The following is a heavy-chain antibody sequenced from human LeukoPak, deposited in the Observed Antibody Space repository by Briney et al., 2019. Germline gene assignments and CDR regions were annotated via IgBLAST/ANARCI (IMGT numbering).Heavy chain of an antibody. D-gene: IGHD6-13*01. CDR1: GGSISSSTLY. V-gene: IGHV4-39*01. J-gene: IGHJ3*02. Sequence: SETLSLTCTVSGGSISSSTLYWDWIRQPPGKGLEWIGTVYYSGSTYYNPSLKSRVTISVDTSKSQFSLRLSSVTAADTALYYCARNAGSLGAGAFDIWGQGTMVTVSS. CDR2: VYYSGST. CDR3: ARNAGSLGAGAFDI.